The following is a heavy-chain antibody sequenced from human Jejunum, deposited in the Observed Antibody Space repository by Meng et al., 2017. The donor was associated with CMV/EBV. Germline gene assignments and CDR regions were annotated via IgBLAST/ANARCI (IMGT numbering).Heavy chain of an antibody. D-gene: IGHD2-8*01. Sequence: QLVEAGGGLVNPGGSLRLSCAASGFTFDDYYMNWIRQAPGKGLEWVSSVSSVSSYTNYADSVKGRFTISRDNAKNSLYLQMNSLRAEDTAVYYCARDRYCTNGVCYTHFDSWGQGTLVTVSS. J-gene: IGHJ4*02. CDR1: GFTFDDYY. CDR3: ARDRYCTNGVCYTHFDS. CDR2: VSSVSSYT. V-gene: IGHV3-11*06.